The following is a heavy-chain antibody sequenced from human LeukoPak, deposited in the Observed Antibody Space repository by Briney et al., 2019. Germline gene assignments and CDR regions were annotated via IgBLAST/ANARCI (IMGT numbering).Heavy chain of an antibody. CDR1: TASISDYY. J-gene: IGHJ2*01. Sequence: PSETLSLTCTVSTASISDYYWSWIRQPPGKGLEWIGYVHYSGSTSYNPALKSRVTISLDTSKNQFSLKLSSVTAADTAVYYCASAASGGVSYLDLWGRGTLVTVSS. CDR3: ASAASGGVSYLDL. CDR2: VHYSGST. D-gene: IGHD3-16*01. V-gene: IGHV4-59*08.